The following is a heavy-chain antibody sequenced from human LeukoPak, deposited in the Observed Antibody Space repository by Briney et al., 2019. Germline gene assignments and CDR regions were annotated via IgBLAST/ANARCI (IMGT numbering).Heavy chain of an antibody. CDR3: ARVSAFGGVIVLVRDAFDI. J-gene: IGHJ3*02. CDR2: MNPNSGNT. D-gene: IGHD3-16*02. CDR1: VYTFTSYD. Sequence: ASVKVSCKASVYTFTSYDINWVRQATGQGLEWMGWMNPNSGNTGCAQKFQGRVTMTRNTSISTAYMELSSLRSEDTAVYYCARVSAFGGVIVLVRDAFDIWGQGTMVTVSS. V-gene: IGHV1-8*01.